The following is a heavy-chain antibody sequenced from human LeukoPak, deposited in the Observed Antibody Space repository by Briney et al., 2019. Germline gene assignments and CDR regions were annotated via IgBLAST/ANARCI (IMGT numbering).Heavy chain of an antibody. Sequence: SVKVSCKASGGTFSSYAINWVRQAPGQGLEWMGGIIPIFGTANYAQKFQGRVTITADESTSTAYMELSSLRSEDTAVYYCARDPGDIAPNWFDPWGQGTLVTVSS. CDR2: IIPIFGTA. J-gene: IGHJ5*02. V-gene: IGHV1-69*01. CDR3: ARDPGDIAPNWFDP. D-gene: IGHD5-12*01. CDR1: GGTFSSYA.